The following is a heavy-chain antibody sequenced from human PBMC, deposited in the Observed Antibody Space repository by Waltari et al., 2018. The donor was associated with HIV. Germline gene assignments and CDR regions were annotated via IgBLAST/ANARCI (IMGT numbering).Heavy chain of an antibody. D-gene: IGHD2-2*02. CDR2: IKQDGSEK. J-gene: IGHJ6*02. CDR1: GFTFSNFW. Sequence: EVQLVESGGGLVQPGGSLRLSCAASGFTFSNFWMSWVRQAPGKGMEWVANIKQDGSEKYYVDSVKGLFTISRDNAKNSLYLQMNSLRAEDTAVYYCASPSIRAGMDVWGQGTTVTVSS. V-gene: IGHV3-7*01. CDR3: ASPSIRAGMDV.